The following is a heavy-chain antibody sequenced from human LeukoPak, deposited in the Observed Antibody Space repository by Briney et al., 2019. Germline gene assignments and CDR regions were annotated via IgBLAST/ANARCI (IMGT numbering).Heavy chain of an antibody. V-gene: IGHV3-23*01. CDR2: ISGSGGST. Sequence: GSLRLSCAASGFTFSSYAMSWVRPAPGKGLEWVSAISGSGGSTYYADSVKGRFTISRDNAKNSLYLQMNSLRAEDTAVYYCARVEESASFDPWGQGTLVTVSS. D-gene: IGHD3-3*01. J-gene: IGHJ5*02. CDR1: GFTFSSYA. CDR3: ARVEESASFDP.